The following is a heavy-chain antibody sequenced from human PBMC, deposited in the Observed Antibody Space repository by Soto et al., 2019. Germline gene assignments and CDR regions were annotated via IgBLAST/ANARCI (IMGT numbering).Heavy chain of an antibody. CDR2: ITNGGGGRT. V-gene: IGHV3-23*01. CDR3: AKEWGGVSTGWIIGF. Sequence: EVQLLESGGGLVQPGGSLRLSCAASGFTFSSYAMSWVRQAPGRGLEWVSSITNGGGGRTYYADSVRGRFPISRDNSKNALYLQMNSLRAEDTAVYYCAKEWGGVSTGWIIGFWGQGALVTVSS. CDR1: GFTFSSYA. J-gene: IGHJ4*02. D-gene: IGHD6-19*01.